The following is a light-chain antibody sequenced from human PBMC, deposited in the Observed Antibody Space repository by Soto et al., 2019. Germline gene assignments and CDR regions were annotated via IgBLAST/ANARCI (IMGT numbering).Light chain of an antibody. Sequence: SVLTQPASLSGSPGQSITISRTGTNSDVGHYNYVSWYQQHPGNAPKLVIYDVSIRASGVSDRFSGSKSGNTASLTISGLQAEDEADYYCCSYTTTTSRVFGTGTKVTVL. CDR1: NSDVGHYNY. V-gene: IGLV2-14*03. J-gene: IGLJ1*01. CDR3: CSYTTTTSRV. CDR2: DVS.